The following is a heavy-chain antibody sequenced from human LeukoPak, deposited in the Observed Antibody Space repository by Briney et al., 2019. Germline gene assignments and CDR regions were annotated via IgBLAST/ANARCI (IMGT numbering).Heavy chain of an antibody. J-gene: IGHJ4*02. V-gene: IGHV4-59*01. Sequence: PSETLSLTCTVSGGSISSYYWSWIRQPPGKGLEWIGYIYYSGSTNYNPSLKSRVTISVDTSKNQFSLKLSSVTAADTAVYYCARDLSGDGYNDYWGQGTLVTVSS. CDR2: IYYSGST. CDR1: GGSISSYY. CDR3: ARDLSGDGYNDY. D-gene: IGHD5-24*01.